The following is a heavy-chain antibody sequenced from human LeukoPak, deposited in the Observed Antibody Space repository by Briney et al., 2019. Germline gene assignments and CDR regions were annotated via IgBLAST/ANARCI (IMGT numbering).Heavy chain of an antibody. D-gene: IGHD3-16*01. J-gene: IGHJ6*02. CDR2: MNRDGSEK. V-gene: IGHV3-7*01. CDR3: ARDGGIIRFGGQDV. Sequence: GGSLRLSCAASGFTFSSYWMSWVRQAPGKGLEWVANMNRDGSEKNYVDSIKGRFTISRDNAANSLYLQMNSLRVEDTAVYYCARDGGIIRFGGQDVWGQGTTAIVS. CDR1: GFTFSSYW.